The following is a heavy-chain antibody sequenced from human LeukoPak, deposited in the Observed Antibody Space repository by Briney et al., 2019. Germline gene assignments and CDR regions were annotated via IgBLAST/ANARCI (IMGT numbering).Heavy chain of an antibody. D-gene: IGHD5-18*01. V-gene: IGHV3-11*01. CDR1: GFTFSDDY. CDR3: ASDMDTAMVFDY. J-gene: IGHJ4*02. Sequence: GGSLRLSCAASGFTFSDDYMSWIRQAPGKGLEWVSYISSSGSTIYYADSVKGRFTISRDNAKNSLYLQMNSLRAEDTAVYYCASDMDTAMVFDYWGQGTLVTVSS. CDR2: ISSSGSTI.